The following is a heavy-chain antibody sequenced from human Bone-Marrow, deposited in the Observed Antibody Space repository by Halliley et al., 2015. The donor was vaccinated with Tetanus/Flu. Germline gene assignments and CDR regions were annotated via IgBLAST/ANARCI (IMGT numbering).Heavy chain of an antibody. CDR1: GGSISGFY. J-gene: IGHJ6*02. D-gene: IGHD6-19*01. CDR3: TGGGGWLPDV. CDR2: IHYSGHT. V-gene: IGHV4-59*01. Sequence: TLSLTCTVSGGSISGFYWSWIRQPPGKGLEWVGNIHYSGHTNYNPSLRSRVIISLDTSNNQISLKGNSGTAADTALYYCTGGGGWLPDVWGQGTPVTVSS.